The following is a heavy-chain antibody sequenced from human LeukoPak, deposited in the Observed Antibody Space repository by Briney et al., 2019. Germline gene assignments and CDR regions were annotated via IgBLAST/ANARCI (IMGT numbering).Heavy chain of an antibody. CDR3: ARDSERDYYGSGSYDY. Sequence: GGSLRLSCAASGFTFSSYAMSWVRQAPGKGLEWVSYISSSGSTIYYADSLRGRFTISRDNAKNSLYLQMNSLRAEDTAVYYCARDSERDYYGSGSYDYWGQGTLVTVSS. D-gene: IGHD3-10*01. J-gene: IGHJ4*02. V-gene: IGHV3-48*04. CDR1: GFTFSSYA. CDR2: ISSSGSTI.